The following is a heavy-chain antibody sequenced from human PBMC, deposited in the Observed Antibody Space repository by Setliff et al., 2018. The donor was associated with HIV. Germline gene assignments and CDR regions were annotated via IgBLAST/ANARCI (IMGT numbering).Heavy chain of an antibody. J-gene: IGHJ4*02. CDR1: GFSLSTSGVG. CDR2: IYWDDDK. V-gene: IGHV2-5*02. D-gene: IGHD1-26*01. CDR3: ARTSPRHGGNYLPFDS. Sequence: SGPTLVNPTQTLTLTCTFSGFSLSTSGVGVGWIRQPPGKALEWLALIYWDDDKRYSPSLKSRLTITKDTSKNQVVLTMTNMGPVDTATYYCARTSPRHGGNYLPFDSWGQGTLVTVSS.